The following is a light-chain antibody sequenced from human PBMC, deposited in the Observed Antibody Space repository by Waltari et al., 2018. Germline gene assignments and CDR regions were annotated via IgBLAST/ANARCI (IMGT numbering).Light chain of an antibody. J-gene: IGKJ1*01. CDR1: QSVSYSSNSKNY. V-gene: IGKV4-1*01. CDR3: QQYYAVPPT. CDR2: WAS. Sequence: DIVMTQSPDSLPVSLGERATITCKYDQSVSYSSNSKNYLAWYRQKPGQPPQLLISWASTREFGVPDRFSGSGSGTDFTLTISSLQAEDVAVYYCQQYYAVPPTFGPGTKVEIK.